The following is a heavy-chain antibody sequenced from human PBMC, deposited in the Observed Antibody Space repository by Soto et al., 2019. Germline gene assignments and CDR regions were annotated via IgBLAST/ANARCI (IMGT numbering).Heavy chain of an antibody. CDR1: GGSISSGDYY. CDR2: IYYSGST. Sequence: QVQLQESGPGLVKPSQTLSLTCTVSGGSISSGDYYWSWIRQPPGKGLEWIGYIYYSGSTYYNPSLKSRVIISIDTSKNQFSLKLSSVTAADTAVYYCARLLSSGRDRDYYYGMDVWGQGTTVTVSS. D-gene: IGHD6-19*01. CDR3: ARLLSSGRDRDYYYGMDV. V-gene: IGHV4-30-4*01. J-gene: IGHJ6*02.